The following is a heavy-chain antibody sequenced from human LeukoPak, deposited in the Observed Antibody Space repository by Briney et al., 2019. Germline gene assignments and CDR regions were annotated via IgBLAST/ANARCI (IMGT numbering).Heavy chain of an antibody. CDR1: GGSVSRSNW. Sequence: TSETLSLTCAVSGGSVSRSNWWNWVRQPPGKGLEWIGEIHHSGSTNYHPSLKSRVTMSVDKSKHQFSLKLSSVTAADTAVYYCARTEAFCIDTSCSNWFDPWGQGTLVTVSS. CDR2: IHHSGST. V-gene: IGHV4-4*02. D-gene: IGHD2-2*01. CDR3: ARTEAFCIDTSCSNWFDP. J-gene: IGHJ5*02.